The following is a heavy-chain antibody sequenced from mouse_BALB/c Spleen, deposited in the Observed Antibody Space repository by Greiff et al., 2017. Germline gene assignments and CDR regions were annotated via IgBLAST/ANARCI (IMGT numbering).Heavy chain of an antibody. CDR2: INPNNGGT. CDR3: ALKEARSDYDGGYYFDY. D-gene: IGHD2-4*01. J-gene: IGHJ2*01. Sequence: EVMLVESGPELVKPGASVKIPCKASGYTFTDYNMDWVKQSHGKSLEWIGDINPNNGGTIYNQKFKGKATLTVDKSSSTAYMELRSLTSEDTAVYYCALKEARSDYDGGYYFDYWGQGTTLTVSS. CDR1: GYTFTDYN. V-gene: IGHV1-18*01.